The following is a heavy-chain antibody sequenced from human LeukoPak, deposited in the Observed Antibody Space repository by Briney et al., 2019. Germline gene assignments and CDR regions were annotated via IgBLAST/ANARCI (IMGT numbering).Heavy chain of an antibody. CDR1: GVTFSSYA. D-gene: IGHD2-15*01. CDR3: ATDLNYCSGGSCYSPARFDP. Sequence: ASVKVSCKASGVTFSSYAISWVRQAPGQGLEWMGGIIPIFGTANYAQKFQGRVTITTDESTSTAYMELSSLRSEDTAVYYCATDLNYCSGGSCYSPARFDPWGQGTLVTVSS. V-gene: IGHV1-69*05. CDR2: IIPIFGTA. J-gene: IGHJ5*02.